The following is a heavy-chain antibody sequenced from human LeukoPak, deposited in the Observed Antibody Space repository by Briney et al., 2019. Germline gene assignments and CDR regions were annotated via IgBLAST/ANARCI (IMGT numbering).Heavy chain of an antibody. J-gene: IGHJ4*02. CDR3: ARDPTVTTSFFDY. V-gene: IGHV3-21*01. Sequence: PGGSLRLSCAASGFTFSTYSMNWVRQAPGEGLEWVSSISSNSNYIYYADSVKGRFTISRDNAKNSLYLQMNSLRAEDTAMYYCARDPTVTTSFFDYWGQGTLVTVSS. CDR1: GFTFSTYS. CDR2: ISSNSNYI. D-gene: IGHD4-17*01.